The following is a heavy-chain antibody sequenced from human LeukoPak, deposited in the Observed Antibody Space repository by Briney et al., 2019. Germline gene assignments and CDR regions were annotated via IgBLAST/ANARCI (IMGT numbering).Heavy chain of an antibody. CDR2: INAGNGNT. V-gene: IGHV1-3*01. CDR1: GYTFTSYG. J-gene: IGHJ4*02. Sequence: GASVKVSCKASGYTFTSYGISWVRQAPGQRLEWMGWINAGNGNTKYSQKFQGRVTITRDTSASTAYMELSSLRSEDTAVYYCARVGRRYFDWLPPDLPYWGQGTLVTVSS. CDR3: ARVGRRYFDWLPPDLPY. D-gene: IGHD3-9*01.